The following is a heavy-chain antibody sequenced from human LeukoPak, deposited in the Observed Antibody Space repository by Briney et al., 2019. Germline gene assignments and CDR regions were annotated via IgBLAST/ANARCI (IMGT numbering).Heavy chain of an antibody. Sequence: PGGCLRLSCAASGFTFSSYGMHWVRQAPGEGLEWVAVISSDGSNKYYADSVKGRFTISRDNSTNTLYRQMNSLRTAEMAVYYCAREYSSLSYYYYYYMDVWGKETTVTVSS. CDR3: AREYSSLSYYYYYYMDV. D-gene: IGHD6-6*01. V-gene: IGHV3-30*03. CDR1: GFTFSSYG. J-gene: IGHJ6*03. CDR2: ISSDGSNK.